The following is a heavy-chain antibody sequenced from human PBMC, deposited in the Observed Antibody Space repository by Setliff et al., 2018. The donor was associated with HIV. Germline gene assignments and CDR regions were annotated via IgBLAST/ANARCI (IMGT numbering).Heavy chain of an antibody. CDR3: ATHVLQFLEWLSHFDY. D-gene: IGHD3-3*01. CDR1: GFSISSRYY. J-gene: IGHJ4*02. Sequence: SETLSLTCDVSGFSISSRYYWGWIRQPPGKGLEWIGSIYYSGSTYYNPSLKSRVTISVDTSKNQFSLKLSSVTAADTAVYYCATHVLQFLEWLSHFDYWGQGTLVTV. CDR2: IYYSGST. V-gene: IGHV4-38-2*01.